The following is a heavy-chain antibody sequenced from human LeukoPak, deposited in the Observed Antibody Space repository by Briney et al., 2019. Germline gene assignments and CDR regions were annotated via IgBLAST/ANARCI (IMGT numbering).Heavy chain of an antibody. CDR1: GGTFSSYA. CDR3: AREHPLMIVGSGYFDY. CDR2: IIPIFGTA. J-gene: IGHJ4*02. Sequence: GASVKVSCKASGGTFSSYAISWVRQAPGQGLEWMGGIIPIFGTANYAQKFQGRVTITTDESTSTAYMELSSLRSEDTAVYYCAREHPLMIVGSGYFDYWGQGTLVTVSS. D-gene: IGHD3-22*01. V-gene: IGHV1-69*05.